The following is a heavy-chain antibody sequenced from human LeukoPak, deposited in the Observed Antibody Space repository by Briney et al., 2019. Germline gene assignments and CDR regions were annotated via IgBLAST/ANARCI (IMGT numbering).Heavy chain of an antibody. Sequence: PGGSLRLSCAASGFTFNKYAMSWVRQAPGKGLEWVSAISDNGGDRKYADSVKGRFTISRDNSKNTLYLHMNSLRAEDTAIYYCGRDWKLDYWGQGTLVTVSS. CDR2: ISDNGGDR. J-gene: IGHJ4*02. D-gene: IGHD1-1*01. V-gene: IGHV3-23*01. CDR3: GRDWKLDY. CDR1: GFTFNKYA.